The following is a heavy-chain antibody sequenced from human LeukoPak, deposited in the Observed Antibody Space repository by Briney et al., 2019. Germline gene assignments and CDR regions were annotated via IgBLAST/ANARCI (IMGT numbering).Heavy chain of an antibody. Sequence: PSETLSLTCAVYGGSFSGYYWSWIRQPPGKGLEWIGEINHSGSTNYNPSLKSRVTISVDTSKNQFSLKLSSVTAADTAVYYCARHKSSGSYFTYFDYWGQGTLVTVSS. CDR2: INHSGST. J-gene: IGHJ4*02. CDR1: GGSFSGYY. V-gene: IGHV4-34*01. CDR3: ARHKSSGSYFTYFDY. D-gene: IGHD1-26*01.